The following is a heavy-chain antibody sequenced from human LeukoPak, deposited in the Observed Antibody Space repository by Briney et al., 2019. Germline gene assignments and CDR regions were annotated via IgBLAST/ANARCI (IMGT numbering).Heavy chain of an antibody. CDR1: GYTFTSYD. CDR2: MNPNSGNT. CDR3: ARDKAGWNDLGY. D-gene: IGHD1-1*01. Sequence: ASVKVSCKASGYTFTSYDINWVRQATGQGLEWMGWMNPNSGNTGYAQKFQGRVTITADKSTSTAYMELSSLRSEDTAVYYCARDKAGWNDLGYWGQGTLVTVSS. V-gene: IGHV1-8*01. J-gene: IGHJ4*02.